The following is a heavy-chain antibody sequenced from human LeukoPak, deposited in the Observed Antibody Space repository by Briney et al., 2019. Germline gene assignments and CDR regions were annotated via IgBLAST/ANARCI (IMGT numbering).Heavy chain of an antibody. CDR3: ARNGGPYYFDS. CDR1: GGTFNSYV. CDR2: SVPFFGTA. D-gene: IGHD2-8*01. J-gene: IGHJ4*02. V-gene: IGHV1-69*05. Sequence: ASVKVSCTAPGGTFNSYVISWVRQAPGQGLEWMGGSVPFFGTANYAQKFQGRVTLTRDESTSTAYMELNNLRYEDTAVYFCARNGGPYYFDSWGQGTLVTVSS.